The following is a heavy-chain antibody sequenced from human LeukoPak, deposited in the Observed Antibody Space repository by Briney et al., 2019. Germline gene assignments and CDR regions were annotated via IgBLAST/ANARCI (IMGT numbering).Heavy chain of an antibody. CDR2: IGASGAGT. CDR1: GFTLRNYA. J-gene: IGHJ5*02. D-gene: IGHD6-19*01. V-gene: IGHV3-23*01. CDR3: ARPRIPVAGTRSFDP. Sequence: PGGALRLSCAASGFTLRNYAMSWVRRSPGKGLEWVLAIGASGAGTHYADSVKGRFTISTDNSKNTVYLQMNSLRAEDTAVYYCARPRIPVAGTRSFDPWGQGTLVTVSS.